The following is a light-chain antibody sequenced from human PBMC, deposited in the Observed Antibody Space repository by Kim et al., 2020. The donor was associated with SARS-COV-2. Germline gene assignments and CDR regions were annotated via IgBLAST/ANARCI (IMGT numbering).Light chain of an antibody. Sequence: EIVLTQSPGTLSLSPGERATLSCRASQTVSSSYLAWYQQKPGQAPRLLIYGTSSRATGIPDRFSGSGSGTDFTLTIRRLEPEDFAVYYCQQGRTFGGGTKVDIK. V-gene: IGKV3-20*01. CDR2: GTS. J-gene: IGKJ4*01. CDR1: QTVSSSY. CDR3: QQGRT.